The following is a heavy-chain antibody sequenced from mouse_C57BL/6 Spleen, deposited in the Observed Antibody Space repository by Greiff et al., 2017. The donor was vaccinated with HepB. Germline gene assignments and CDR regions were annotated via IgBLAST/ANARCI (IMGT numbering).Heavy chain of an antibody. CDR2: INPNNGGT. V-gene: IGHV1-26*01. D-gene: IGHD1-1*01. CDR1: GYTFTDYY. J-gene: IGHJ2*01. CDR3: ALTTVAY. Sequence: EVQLQQSGPELVKPGASVKISCKASGYTFTDYYMNWVKQSHGKSLEWIGDINPNNGGTSYNQKFKGKATLTVDKSSSTAYMELRSLTSEDSAVYYCALTTVAYWGQGTTLTVSS.